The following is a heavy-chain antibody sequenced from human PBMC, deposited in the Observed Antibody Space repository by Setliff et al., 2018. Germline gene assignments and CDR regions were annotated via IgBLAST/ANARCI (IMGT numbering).Heavy chain of an antibody. J-gene: IGHJ4*02. D-gene: IGHD6-19*01. CDR1: GDSMSSYY. CDR2: IQKRGSTTT. Sequence: SETLSLTCNASGDSMSSYYWSWIRQAPGKGLEWLGYIQKRGSTTTKYNPSLGSRISMSLDTSKNQFYLQLSSVSDGDTAVYYCARDQFSSGWYGPPESYFDCWGQGILVTVSS. CDR3: ARDQFSSGWYGPPESYFDC. V-gene: IGHV4-59*01.